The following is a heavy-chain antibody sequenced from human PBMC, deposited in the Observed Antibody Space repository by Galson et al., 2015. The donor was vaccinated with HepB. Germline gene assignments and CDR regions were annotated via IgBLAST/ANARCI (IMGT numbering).Heavy chain of an antibody. CDR2: IWYDGSNK. CDR3: AREIVVVPAASKDDYYYYYGMDV. D-gene: IGHD2-2*01. J-gene: IGHJ6*02. V-gene: IGHV3-33*01. CDR1: GFTFSSYG. Sequence: SLRLSCAASGFTFSSYGMHWVRQAPGKGLEWVAVIWYDGSNKYYADSVKGRFTISRDNSKNTLYLQMNSLRAEDTAVYYCAREIVVVPAASKDDYYYYYGMDVWGQGTTVTVSS.